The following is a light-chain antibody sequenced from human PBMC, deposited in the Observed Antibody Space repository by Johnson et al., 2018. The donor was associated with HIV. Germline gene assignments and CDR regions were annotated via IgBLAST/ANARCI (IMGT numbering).Light chain of an antibody. Sequence: QSVLTQPPSVSAAPGQKVTISCSGSSSNIGNNYVSWYQQLPGTAPKLLIYDNNKRPSGIPDRFSGSKSGTSATLCITGLQTGDEADYYCGTWYSSLSAYVFGTGT. V-gene: IGLV1-51*01. J-gene: IGLJ1*01. CDR1: SSNIGNNY. CDR2: DNN. CDR3: GTWYSSLSAYV.